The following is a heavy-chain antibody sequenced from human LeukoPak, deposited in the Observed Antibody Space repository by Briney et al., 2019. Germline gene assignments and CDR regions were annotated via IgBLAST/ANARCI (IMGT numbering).Heavy chain of an antibody. CDR2: IYYSGST. D-gene: IGHD3-3*01. V-gene: IGHV4-30-4*01. CDR1: GGSISSGDYY. J-gene: IGHJ3*02. Sequence: SETLSLTCTVSGGSISSGDYYWGWIRQPPGKGLEWIGYIYYSGSTYYNPSLKSRVTISVDTSKNQFSLKLSSVTAADTAVYYCARESRAYTRSPSSDAFDIWGQGTMVTVSS. CDR3: ARESRAYTRSPSSDAFDI.